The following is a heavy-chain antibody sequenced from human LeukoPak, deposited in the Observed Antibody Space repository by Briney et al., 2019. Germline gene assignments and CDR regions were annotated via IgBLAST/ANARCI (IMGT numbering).Heavy chain of an antibody. CDR1: GGSISSYY. V-gene: IGHV4-4*07. CDR2: IYTSGST. CDR3: ARGMTQEYYYYYYYMDV. J-gene: IGHJ6*03. Sequence: PWETLSLTCTVSGGSISSYYWSWIRQPAGKGLEWIGRIYTSGSTNYNPSLKSRVTMSVDTSKNQFSLKLSSVTAADTAVYYCARGMTQEYYYYYYYMDVWGKGTTVTVSS.